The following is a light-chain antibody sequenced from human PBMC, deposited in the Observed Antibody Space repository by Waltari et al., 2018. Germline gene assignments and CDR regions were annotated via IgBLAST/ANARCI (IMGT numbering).Light chain of an antibody. V-gene: IGLV2-14*01. CDR2: DVS. Sequence: QSALPQPSSVSGPPGRPITSSSPGTTRAVGGYNNVSWYQQHPGKAPKLMIYDVSKRPSGVSNRFSGSKSGNTASLTISGLRAEDEADYYCSSYTSSVVFGGGTKLTVL. CDR1: TRAVGGYNN. J-gene: IGLJ2*01. CDR3: SSYTSSVV.